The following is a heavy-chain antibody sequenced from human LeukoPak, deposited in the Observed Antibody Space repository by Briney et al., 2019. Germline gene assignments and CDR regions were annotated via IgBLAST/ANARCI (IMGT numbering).Heavy chain of an antibody. V-gene: IGHV3-66*01. D-gene: IGHD1-1*01. CDR3: ARATTITTIYDY. Sequence: GGSLRLSCAVSGFTVSSQYISWVRQAPGKGLEWVSIIYSDGTTYCTDSVTGRFTISRGNFKNTVYLQMTSLRTEDTAMYYCARATTITTIYDYWGQGTLVTVSS. J-gene: IGHJ4*02. CDR1: GFTVSSQY. CDR2: IYSDGTT.